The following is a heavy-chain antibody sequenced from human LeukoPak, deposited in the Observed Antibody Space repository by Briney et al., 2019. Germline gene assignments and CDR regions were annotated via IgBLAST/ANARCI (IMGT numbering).Heavy chain of an antibody. J-gene: IGHJ4*02. Sequence: GGSLRLSCAASGFTFSSYSMNWVRQAPGKGLEWVSAISGSGGSTYYADSVKGQFTISRDNSKNTLYLQMNSLRAEDTAVYYCAKEEWLLAVYFDYWGQGTLVTVSS. CDR2: ISGSGGST. V-gene: IGHV3-23*01. CDR1: GFTFSSYS. CDR3: AKEEWLLAVYFDY. D-gene: IGHD3-3*01.